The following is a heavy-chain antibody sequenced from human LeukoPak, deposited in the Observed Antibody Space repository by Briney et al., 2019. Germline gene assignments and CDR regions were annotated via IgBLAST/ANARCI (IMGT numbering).Heavy chain of an antibody. V-gene: IGHV3-21*03. J-gene: IGHJ4*02. D-gene: IGHD3-22*01. Sequence: GGSLRLSCAASGFTFSSYSMNWVRQAPGKGLEWVSSISSSSSYIYYADSVKGRFTISRDNAKNSLYLQMNSLRAEDTAVYYCTTFSYYYDSSGYDQENSLWGQGTLVTVSS. CDR3: TTFSYYYDSSGYDQENSL. CDR2: ISSSSSYI. CDR1: GFTFSSYS.